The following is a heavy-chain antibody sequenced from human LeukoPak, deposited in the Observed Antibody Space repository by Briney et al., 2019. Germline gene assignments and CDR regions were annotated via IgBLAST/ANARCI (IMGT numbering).Heavy chain of an antibody. CDR3: AGGSRYYDSSGYYLDY. V-gene: IGHV4-34*01. CDR2: INHSGST. J-gene: IGHJ4*02. D-gene: IGHD3-22*01. CDR1: GGSFSGYY. Sequence: SETLSLTCAVYGGSFSGYYWSWLRQPPGKGLEWIGEINHSGSTNYNPSLKSRVTISVDTSKNQFSLTLRPVPAAAPALDSFAGGSRYYDSSGYYLDYWGQGTLVSVSS.